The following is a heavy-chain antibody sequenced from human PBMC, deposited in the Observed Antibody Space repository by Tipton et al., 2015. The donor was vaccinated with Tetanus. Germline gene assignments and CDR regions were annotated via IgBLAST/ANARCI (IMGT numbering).Heavy chain of an antibody. V-gene: IGHV3-11*06. D-gene: IGHD6-19*01. CDR1: GFTFSDFY. Sequence: SLRLSCAASGFTFSDFYMAWIRQAPGKGLEWVAYISGSSSYIDYADSARGRFTISRDNAKNSVFLQMSSLRAEDTAVYYCARPRTGQWLVDNFDSWGQGTLVTVSS. J-gene: IGHJ4*02. CDR2: ISGSSSYI. CDR3: ARPRTGQWLVDNFDS.